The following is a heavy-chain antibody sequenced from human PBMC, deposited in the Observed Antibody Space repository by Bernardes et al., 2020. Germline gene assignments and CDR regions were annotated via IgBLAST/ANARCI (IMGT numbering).Heavy chain of an antibody. CDR2: ISYDGSNK. D-gene: IGHD3-10*01. CDR3: AYLYGSGIFRFDP. CDR1: GFTFSRYG. Sequence: GSLSLSCAASGFTFSRYGMHWVRHAPGKGLEWVAVISYDGSNKYYADSVKGRFTISRDNSKNTLYLQMNSLRAEDTAVYYCAYLYGSGIFRFDPWGQGTLVTVSS. J-gene: IGHJ5*02. V-gene: IGHV3-30*03.